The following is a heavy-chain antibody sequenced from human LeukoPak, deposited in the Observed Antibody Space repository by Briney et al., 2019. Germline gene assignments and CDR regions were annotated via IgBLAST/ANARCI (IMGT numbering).Heavy chain of an antibody. Sequence: SQTLSLTCTVSGGPISSGGYYWSWIRQPPGKGLEWIGYIYHSGSTYYNPSLKSRVTISVDTSKNQFSLKLSSVTAADTAVYYCARRKNYDILTGYHSGYFDYWGQGTLVTVSS. D-gene: IGHD3-9*01. CDR2: IYHSGST. V-gene: IGHV4-30-2*01. J-gene: IGHJ4*02. CDR1: GGPISSGGYY. CDR3: ARRKNYDILTGYHSGYFDY.